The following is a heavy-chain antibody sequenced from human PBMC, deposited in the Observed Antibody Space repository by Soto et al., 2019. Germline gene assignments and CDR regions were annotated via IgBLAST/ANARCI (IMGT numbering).Heavy chain of an antibody. D-gene: IGHD3-10*01. V-gene: IGHV3-33*01. CDR1: GFTFSTYA. CDR2: IWFDGSNK. J-gene: IGHJ6*02. CDR3: ARERVLWFGELTPDYYYGMDV. Sequence: PGGSLRLSCAASGFTFSTYAMHWVRQAPGKGLEWVAVIWFDGSNKYYADSVKGRFTVSRDNSKNTLYLQVISLRAEDTAVYYCARERVLWFGELTPDYYYGMDVWGQGTTVTV.